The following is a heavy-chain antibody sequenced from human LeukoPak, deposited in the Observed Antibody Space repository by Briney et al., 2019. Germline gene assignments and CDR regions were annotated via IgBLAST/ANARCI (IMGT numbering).Heavy chain of an antibody. CDR2: VMQHGTQK. Sequence: GGSLRLSCAASGFTLSSYWMTWVRQAPGKGLEWVASVMQHGTQKSYVDSVKGRFTISRDNAKNSLYLQMDSLRAEDTAVYYCARDSKSGLMVTAILDYWGQGTLVSVSS. CDR1: GFTLSSYW. J-gene: IGHJ4*02. D-gene: IGHD2-21*02. V-gene: IGHV3-7*01. CDR3: ARDSKSGLMVTAILDY.